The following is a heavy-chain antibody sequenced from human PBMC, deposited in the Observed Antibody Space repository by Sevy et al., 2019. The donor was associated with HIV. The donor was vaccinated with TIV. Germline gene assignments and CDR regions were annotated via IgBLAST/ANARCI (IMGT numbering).Heavy chain of an antibody. V-gene: IGHV4-30-4*01. Sequence: SETLSLTCSVSGGSIISGDYYMSWVRQTPGRGLEWIGYIHHTGSTDYNPSLESRVTISVDTSKNQFSLKLTSVTAADTAVYYCARDEGDYGDKSYYYGMDVWGRGTTVTVSS. CDR1: GGSIISGDYY. CDR2: IHHTGST. J-gene: IGHJ6*02. D-gene: IGHD4-17*01. CDR3: ARDEGDYGDKSYYYGMDV.